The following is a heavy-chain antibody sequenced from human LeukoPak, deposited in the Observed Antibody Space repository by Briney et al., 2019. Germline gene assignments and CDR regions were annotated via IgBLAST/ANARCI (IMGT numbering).Heavy chain of an antibody. CDR1: GFSFSCSG. Sequence: GGSLRLSCAASGFSFSCSGMHWVRQAPGKGLEWVSVISHDGSNKYYADSVKGRFTISRDDSKNTLYLQMNSLRAEDTAVYYCARVVFCSTSCRNDYWGQGTLVTVSS. CDR3: ARVVFCSTSCRNDY. CDR2: ISHDGSNK. V-gene: IGHV3-30*03. J-gene: IGHJ4*02. D-gene: IGHD2-2*01.